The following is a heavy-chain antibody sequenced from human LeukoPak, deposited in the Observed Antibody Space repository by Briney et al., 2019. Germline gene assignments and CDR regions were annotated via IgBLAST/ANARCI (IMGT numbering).Heavy chain of an antibody. CDR2: IRYDGSNK. V-gene: IGHV3-30*02. D-gene: IGHD4/OR15-4a*01. CDR3: ARRAGAYSRPYDY. J-gene: IGHJ4*02. CDR1: GFTFSSYG. Sequence: GGSLRLSCAASGFTFSSYGMHWVRQAPGEGLEWVAFIRYDGSNKYYADSVKGRSTISRDNSKNTLYLQMNSLRAEDTAVYYCARRAGAYSRPYDYWGQGTLVTVSS.